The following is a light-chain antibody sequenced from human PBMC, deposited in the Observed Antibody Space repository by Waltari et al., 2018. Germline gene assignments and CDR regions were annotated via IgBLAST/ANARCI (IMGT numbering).Light chain of an antibody. Sequence: DFQITQSPSSLSASVGDRVTITCRASQGISIYLAWFQQKPGKALKSLIYGASTLQSGVPSKFSGSGSGTDFTLTISSLQPEDFETYYCQQYSSYPLTFGQGTKVEIK. CDR3: QQYSSYPLT. V-gene: IGKV1-16*02. CDR2: GAS. CDR1: QGISIY. J-gene: IGKJ1*01.